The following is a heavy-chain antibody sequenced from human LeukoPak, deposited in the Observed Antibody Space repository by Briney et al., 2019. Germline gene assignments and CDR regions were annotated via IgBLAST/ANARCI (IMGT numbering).Heavy chain of an antibody. CDR2: IYYSGST. J-gene: IGHJ3*02. Sequence: SETLSLTCTVSGGSISSGDYYWSWIRQPPGKGLEWIGYIYYSGSTYYNPSLKSRVTISVDTSKNQFSLKLSSVTAADTAVYYCARPIVGATTGLEAFDIWGQGTMVTVSS. D-gene: IGHD1-26*01. CDR1: GGSISSGDYY. CDR3: ARPIVGATTGLEAFDI. V-gene: IGHV4-30-4*02.